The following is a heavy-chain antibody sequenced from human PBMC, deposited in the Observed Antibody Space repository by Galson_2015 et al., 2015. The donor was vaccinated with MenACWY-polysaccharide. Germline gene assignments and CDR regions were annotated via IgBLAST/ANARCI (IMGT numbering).Heavy chain of an antibody. Sequence: PPRLPCAASAFTFGRFDMTWVRQALGKRLEWVSTIKNTDGSTYNAEYDKGRFTIFGDNSENLLYMKTNSLRVEDTAIYYCAKRLVIPGLVGWGFAMDACGQGTTGTAS. V-gene: IGHV3-23*01. J-gene: IGHJ6*02. CDR2: IKNTDGST. CDR3: AKRLVIPGLVGWGFAMDA. CDR1: AFTFGRFD. D-gene: IGHD6-19*01.